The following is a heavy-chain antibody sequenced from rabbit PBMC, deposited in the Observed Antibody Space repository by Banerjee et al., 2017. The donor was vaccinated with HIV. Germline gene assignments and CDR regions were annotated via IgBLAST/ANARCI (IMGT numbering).Heavy chain of an antibody. CDR2: IYAGSIGTI. V-gene: IGHV1S40*01. CDR3: ARKLSL. J-gene: IGHJ4*01. D-gene: IGHD6-1*01. Sequence: QSLEESGGDLVKPGASLTLTCTASGFSFSSGYYMCWVRQAPGKGPEWIACIYAGSIGTIYYASWAKGRFTISKTSSTTVTLQMTSLTAADTATYFCARKLSLWGPGTLVTVS. CDR1: GFSFSSGYY.